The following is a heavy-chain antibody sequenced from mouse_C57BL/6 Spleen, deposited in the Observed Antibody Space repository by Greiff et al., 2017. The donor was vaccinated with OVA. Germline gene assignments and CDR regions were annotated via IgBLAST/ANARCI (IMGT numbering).Heavy chain of an antibody. D-gene: IGHD1-1*01. V-gene: IGHV1-55*01. CDR2: IYPGSGST. CDR1: GYTFTSYW. CDR3: ARSRDIYYYGSALAY. Sequence: QVQLKQPGAELVKPGASVKMSCKASGYTFTSYWITWVKQRPGQGLEWIGDIYPGSGSTNYNEKFKSKATLTVDTSSSTAYMQLSSLTSEDSAVYYCARSRDIYYYGSALAYWGQGTLVTVSA. J-gene: IGHJ3*01.